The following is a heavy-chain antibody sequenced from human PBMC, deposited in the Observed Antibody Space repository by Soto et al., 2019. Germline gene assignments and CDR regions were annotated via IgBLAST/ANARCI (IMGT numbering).Heavy chain of an antibody. V-gene: IGHV3-23*01. J-gene: IGHJ4*02. CDR1: GFTFSSYS. Sequence: EVQLLESGGGLVQPGGSLRLSCATSGFTFSSYSMTWVRQAPGKGLEWVSTISGSGSRTYYADPVKGRFTISRDNSENTLYLQMNSLRAEDTAVYYCANATSSGSHGEYWGQGTLVSVSS. CDR3: ANATSSGSHGEY. D-gene: IGHD1-26*01. CDR2: ISGSGSRT.